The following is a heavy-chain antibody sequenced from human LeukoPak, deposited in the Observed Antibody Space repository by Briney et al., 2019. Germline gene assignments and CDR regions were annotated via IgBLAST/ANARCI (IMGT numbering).Heavy chain of an antibody. CDR2: IDSAGNYT. Sequence: PGRSLRLSCAASGFTFSSYWMHWVRQAPGKGLVWVSRIDSAGNYTSYADSVKGRLTISRDNAKISLYLQMNSLRAEDTAVYYCARDPWSLYDSSGYYYWYFDLWGRGTLVTVSS. D-gene: IGHD3-22*01. CDR1: GFTFSSYW. V-gene: IGHV3-74*01. CDR3: ARDPWSLYDSSGYYYWYFDL. J-gene: IGHJ2*01.